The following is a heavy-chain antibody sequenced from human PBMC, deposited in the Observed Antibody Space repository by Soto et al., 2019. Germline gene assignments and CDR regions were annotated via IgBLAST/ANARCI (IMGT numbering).Heavy chain of an antibody. V-gene: IGHV5-51*01. CDR1: GYSFTSYW. Sequence: GESLKISCKGSGYSFTSYWIGWVRQMPGKGLEWMGIIYPGDSDTRYSPSFQGQVTISADKSISTAYLQWSSLKASDTAMYYCARITNDYGDYGGVYYYFDYWGQGTLVTVSS. D-gene: IGHD4-17*01. CDR2: IYPGDSDT. J-gene: IGHJ4*02. CDR3: ARITNDYGDYGGVYYYFDY.